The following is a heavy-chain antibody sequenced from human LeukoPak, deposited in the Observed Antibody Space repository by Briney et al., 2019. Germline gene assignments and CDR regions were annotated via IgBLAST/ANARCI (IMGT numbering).Heavy chain of an antibody. V-gene: IGHV1-69*04. Sequence: ASVKVSCKASGGTFSSYAISWVRQAPGQGLEWMGRIIPILGIANYAQKFQGRVTMTTDTSTSTAYMELRSLRSDDTAVYYCARSEGLANWDQNWGQGTLVTVSS. J-gene: IGHJ4*02. CDR2: IIPILGIA. CDR1: GGTFSSYA. D-gene: IGHD7-27*01. CDR3: ARSEGLANWDQN.